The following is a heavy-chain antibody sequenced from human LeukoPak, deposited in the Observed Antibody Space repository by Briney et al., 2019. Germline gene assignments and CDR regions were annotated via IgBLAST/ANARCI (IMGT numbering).Heavy chain of an antibody. D-gene: IGHD2-15*01. CDR3: ARVVLVAAIDY. V-gene: IGHV4-31*03. Sequence: PSETLSLTCTVSGGSISSGGYYWSWIRQHPGKGLEWIGYIYYSGSTYYNPSLKSRVTISVDTSKNQFSLKLSSVTAADTAVYYCARVVLVAAIDYWGQGTLVTVSS. J-gene: IGHJ4*02. CDR1: GGSISSGGYY. CDR2: IYYSGST.